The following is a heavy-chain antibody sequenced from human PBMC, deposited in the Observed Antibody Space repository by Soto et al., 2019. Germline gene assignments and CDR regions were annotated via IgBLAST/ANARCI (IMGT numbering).Heavy chain of an antibody. J-gene: IGHJ4*02. Sequence: QVQLVQSGAEVKKPGASVKVSCKASGYTFTSYAMHWVRQAPGQRLEWMGWINAGNGNTKYSQKFQGRVTITRETSASTAYRELGSLGSEDRAVYSCAGDPGYSYGYNWGQGTLVTVSS. CDR1: GYTFTSYA. V-gene: IGHV1-3*01. CDR2: INAGNGNT. CDR3: AGDPGYSYGYN. D-gene: IGHD5-18*01.